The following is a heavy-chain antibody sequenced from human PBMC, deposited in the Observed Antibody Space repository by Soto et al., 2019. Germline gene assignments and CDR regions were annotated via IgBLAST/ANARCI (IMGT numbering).Heavy chain of an antibody. D-gene: IGHD6-19*01. CDR1: GYTFTDYY. CDR2: INVNSGVT. Sequence: QVQLVQSGAEVKKPGASVKVSCTASGYTFTDYYVHWVRQAPGQGLEWMGWINVNSGVTNLAQKFQGWVTLSRDTSVSTAYMELNRLKSADTAVFFCARGVSGWSPFDLWGQGTLVTVSS. V-gene: IGHV1-2*04. J-gene: IGHJ4*02. CDR3: ARGVSGWSPFDL.